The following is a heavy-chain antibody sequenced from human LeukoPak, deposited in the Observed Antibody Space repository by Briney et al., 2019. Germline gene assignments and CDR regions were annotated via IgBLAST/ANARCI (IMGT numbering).Heavy chain of an antibody. CDR2: IKQDGTDK. J-gene: IGHJ3*01. V-gene: IGHV3-7*01. CDR1: GLSFSNYW. D-gene: IGHD3-22*01. CDR3: ARLHNSSYSIN. Sequence: GGSLRLSCAASGLSFSNYWMSWVRQAPGKGLEWVANIKQDGTDKYYVDSVKGRFTVSRDNAKQSLYLQVNSLRVEDTAIYYCARLHNSSYSINWGQGTMVTVSS.